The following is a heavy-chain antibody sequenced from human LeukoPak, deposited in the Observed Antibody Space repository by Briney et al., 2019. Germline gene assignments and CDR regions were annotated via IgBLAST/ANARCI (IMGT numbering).Heavy chain of an antibody. J-gene: IGHJ4*02. CDR3: ARMITFGGVIAQPFDY. V-gene: IGHV4-34*01. Sequence: SETLSLTCAVYGGSFSGYYWSWIRQPPGKGLGWIGEINHSGSTNYNPSLKSRVTISVDTSKNQFSLKLSSVTAADTAVYYCARMITFGGVIAQPFDYWGQGTLVTVSS. D-gene: IGHD3-16*02. CDR2: INHSGST. CDR1: GGSFSGYY.